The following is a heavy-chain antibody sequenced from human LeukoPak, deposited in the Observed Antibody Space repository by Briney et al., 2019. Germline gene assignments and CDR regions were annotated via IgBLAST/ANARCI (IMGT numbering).Heavy chain of an antibody. V-gene: IGHV4-4*08. CDR3: ARGVPAAQANDY. CDR2: IYTSGST. CDR1: GGSISSYY. J-gene: IGHJ4*02. Sequence: PSETLSLTCTVSGGSISSYYWSWIRQPPGKGLEWIGYIYTSGSTNYNPSLKSRVTISVDTSKNQFSLKLSSVTAADTAVYYCARGVPAAQANDYWGQGTLVTVSS. D-gene: IGHD2-2*01.